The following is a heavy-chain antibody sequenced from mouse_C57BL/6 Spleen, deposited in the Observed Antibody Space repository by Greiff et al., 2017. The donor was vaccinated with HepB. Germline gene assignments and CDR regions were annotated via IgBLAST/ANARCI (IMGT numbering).Heavy chain of an antibody. CDR3: ARTYDYDVGRYFDV. CDR2: IYPGDGDT. J-gene: IGHJ1*03. CDR1: GYAFSSSW. V-gene: IGHV1-82*01. Sequence: QVQLQQSGPELVKPGASVKISCKASGYAFSSSWMNWVKQRPGKGLEWIGRIYPGDGDTNYNGKFKGKATLTADKSSSTAYMQLSSLTSEDSAVYFCARTYDYDVGRYFDVWGTGTTVTVSS. D-gene: IGHD2-4*01.